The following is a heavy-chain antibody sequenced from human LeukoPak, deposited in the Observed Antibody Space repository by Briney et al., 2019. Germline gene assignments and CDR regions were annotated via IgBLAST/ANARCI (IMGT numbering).Heavy chain of an antibody. Sequence: GGSLRLSCAASGFTFSSYVMHWVRQAPGKGLEWVAVISYAGNNEYYADSAKGRFTISRDNSKNTLYLQMNSLRAEDTAVYYCAKVESSGWYSIDYWGQGTLVTVSS. J-gene: IGHJ4*02. CDR1: GFTFSSYV. CDR2: ISYAGNNE. V-gene: IGHV3-30*18. CDR3: AKVESSGWYSIDY. D-gene: IGHD6-19*01.